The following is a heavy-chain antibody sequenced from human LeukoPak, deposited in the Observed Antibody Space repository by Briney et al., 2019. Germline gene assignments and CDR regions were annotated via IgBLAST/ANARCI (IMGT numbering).Heavy chain of an antibody. CDR3: ARGVLAVDEDAFDI. J-gene: IGHJ3*02. CDR2: IKQDGSEK. D-gene: IGHD6-19*01. V-gene: IGHV3-7*05. Sequence: GGSLRLSCAASGFSFSTYWMSWVRQAPGKGLEWVANIKQDGSEKYYVDSVKGRFTISRDNAKNSLYLQMNSLRAEDTAVYYCARGVLAVDEDAFDIWGQGTMVTVSS. CDR1: GFSFSTYW.